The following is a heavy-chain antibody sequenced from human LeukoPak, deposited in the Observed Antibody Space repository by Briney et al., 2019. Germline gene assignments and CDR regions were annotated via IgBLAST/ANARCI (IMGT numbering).Heavy chain of an antibody. Sequence: SVKVSCKASGGTFSSYAISWVRQAPGQGLEWMGGIIPIFGTANYAQKFQGRVTITTDESTSTAYMELSSLRSEDTAVYYCAAELGFMDTAMVWGQGTLVTVSS. D-gene: IGHD5-18*01. J-gene: IGHJ4*02. CDR2: IIPIFGTA. CDR1: GGTFSSYA. V-gene: IGHV1-69*05. CDR3: AAELGFMDTAMV.